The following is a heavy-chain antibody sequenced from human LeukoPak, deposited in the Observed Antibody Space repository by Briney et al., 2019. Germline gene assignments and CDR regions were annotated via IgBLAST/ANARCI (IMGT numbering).Heavy chain of an antibody. CDR1: GGSIGSGDYY. V-gene: IGHV4-30-4*01. Sequence: SETLSFTCTVSGGSIGSGDYYWSWIRQPPGKGLEWIGYIYYSGSTYYNPSLKSRVTISVDTSKNQFSLKLSSVTAADTAVYYCARGRWRGALGMDVWGQGTTVTVSS. J-gene: IGHJ6*02. CDR3: ARGRWRGALGMDV. D-gene: IGHD2-15*01. CDR2: IYYSGST.